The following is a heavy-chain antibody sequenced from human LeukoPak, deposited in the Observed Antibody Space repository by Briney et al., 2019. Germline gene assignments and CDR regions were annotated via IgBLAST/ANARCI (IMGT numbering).Heavy chain of an antibody. Sequence: GGSLRLSCAASGFTVSSNYMSWVRQAPGKGLEWVSSISSSSSYIYYADSVKGRFTISRDNAKNSLYLQMNSLRAEDTAVYYCARDYQTAAGFDYWGQGTLVTVSS. CDR3: ARDYQTAAGFDY. V-gene: IGHV3-21*01. CDR1: GFTVSSNY. CDR2: ISSSSSYI. D-gene: IGHD6-13*01. J-gene: IGHJ4*02.